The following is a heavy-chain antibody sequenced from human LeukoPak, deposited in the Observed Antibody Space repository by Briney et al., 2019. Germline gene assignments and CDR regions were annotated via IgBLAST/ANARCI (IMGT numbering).Heavy chain of an antibody. CDR1: GGSISSSSYY. CDR3: ARRIVGATPDY. J-gene: IGHJ4*02. D-gene: IGHD1-26*01. CDR2: IYYSGST. Sequence: SETLSLTCTVSGGSISSSSYYWGWIRQPPGKGLEWSGSIYYSGSTYYNPSLKSRVTISVDSSRNQFSLKLSSVTAADTAVYYCARRIVGATPDYWGQGTLVTVSS. V-gene: IGHV4-39*01.